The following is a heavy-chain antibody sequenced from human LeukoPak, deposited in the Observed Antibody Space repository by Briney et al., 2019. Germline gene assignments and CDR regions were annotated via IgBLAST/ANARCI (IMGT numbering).Heavy chain of an antibody. CDR1: GGSISSGSYY. D-gene: IGHD5-12*01. Sequence: SQTLSLTCTVSGGSISSGSYYWSWIRQPAGKGLEWIGRIYTSGSTNYNPSLKSRVTISVDTSKNQFSLKLSSVTAADTAVYYCARNRGYDLGGAFDIWGQGTMVTVSS. CDR2: IYTSGST. CDR3: ARNRGYDLGGAFDI. V-gene: IGHV4-61*02. J-gene: IGHJ3*02.